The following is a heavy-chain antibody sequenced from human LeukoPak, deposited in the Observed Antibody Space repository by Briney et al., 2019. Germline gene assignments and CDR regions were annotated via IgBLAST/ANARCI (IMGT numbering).Heavy chain of an antibody. J-gene: IGHJ4*02. CDR3: ARGSIYYGDSSAYFDY. Sequence: SETLSLTCGVYGGSFSGYFWTYIRQPPGKGLEWIREINHRGSTSYNPSLKSRVTISRDTSKNQFSLRLTSVTAADTAVYYCARGSIYYGDSSAYFDYWGQGSLVTVSS. V-gene: IGHV4-34*01. CDR2: INHRGST. D-gene: IGHD3-22*01. CDR1: GGSFSGYF.